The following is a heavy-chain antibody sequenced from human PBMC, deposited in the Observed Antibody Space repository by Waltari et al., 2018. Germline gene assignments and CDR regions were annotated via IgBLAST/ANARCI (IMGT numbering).Heavy chain of an antibody. J-gene: IGHJ4*02. Sequence: QVQLVESGGGVVQPGRSLRLSCAASGFTFSRFGMHWVRQAPGKGLEWVAVIWHEGSNEYYVDSGKGRFTISRDNSKNTLYLQMNSLRAEDSAVYYCASQSTTLFDYWGQGTLVTVSS. D-gene: IGHD2-15*01. CDR3: ASQSTTLFDY. V-gene: IGHV3-33*01. CDR1: GFTFSRFG. CDR2: IWHEGSNE.